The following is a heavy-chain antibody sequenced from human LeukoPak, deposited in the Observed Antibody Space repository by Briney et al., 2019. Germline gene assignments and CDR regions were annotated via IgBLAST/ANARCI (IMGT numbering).Heavy chain of an antibody. CDR1: GFSFRSYA. CDR3: VKYRWIDY. V-gene: IGHV3-64D*06. J-gene: IGHJ4*02. D-gene: IGHD1-1*01. Sequence: PGGSLRLSCLVSGFSFRSYAMHWVRQAPGKGLEYVSSISSEGATTYYTDSVKGRFTTSRDNSKNMLYLQMSSLRTEDTGIYYCVKYRWIDYWGQGARVTVSS. CDR2: ISSEGATT.